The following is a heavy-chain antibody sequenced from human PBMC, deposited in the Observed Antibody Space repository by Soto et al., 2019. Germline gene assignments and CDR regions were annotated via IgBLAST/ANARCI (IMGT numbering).Heavy chain of an antibody. V-gene: IGHV1-69*13. D-gene: IGHD3-16*02. CDR3: ARDRRATMITFGGVIVTILDY. CDR2: IIPIFGTA. CDR1: GGTFSSYA. J-gene: IGHJ4*02. Sequence: GASVKVSCKASGGTFSSYAISWVRQAPGQGLEWMGGIIPIFGTANYAQKFQGRVTITADESTSTAYMELSSLRSEDTAVYYCARDRRATMITFGGVIVTILDYWGQGTLVTVSS.